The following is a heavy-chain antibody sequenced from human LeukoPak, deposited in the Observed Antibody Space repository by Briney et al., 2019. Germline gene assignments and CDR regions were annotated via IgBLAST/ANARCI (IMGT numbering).Heavy chain of an antibody. V-gene: IGHV5-51*01. Sequence: GESLKISCKGSGYSFTSYWIAWVRQMPGKGLEWMGMIYPGDSDTRYSPSFQGHVTISADKSITTAYLQWSSLKASDTAIYYCARHIGLTTRYFDYWGQGTVVTVSS. J-gene: IGHJ4*02. D-gene: IGHD4/OR15-4a*01. CDR2: IYPGDSDT. CDR3: ARHIGLTTRYFDY. CDR1: GYSFTSYW.